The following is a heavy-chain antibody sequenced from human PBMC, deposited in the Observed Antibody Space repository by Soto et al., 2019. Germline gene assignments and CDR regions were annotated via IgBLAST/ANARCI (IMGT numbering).Heavy chain of an antibody. CDR3: ARDLRAAGRPGMDV. CDR1: GGSFSSYA. CDR2: IIPIVGTG. J-gene: IGHJ6*02. Sequence: QVQLVQSGAEVKKPGSSVKVSCKASGGSFSSYAISWVRQAPGQGLEWMGGIIPIVGTGNYAQNFQGRVTITSDESTSTAYMELSSQRSEDTAMYYCARDLRAAGRPGMDVWGQGTTVTVSS. D-gene: IGHD6-13*01. V-gene: IGHV1-69*01.